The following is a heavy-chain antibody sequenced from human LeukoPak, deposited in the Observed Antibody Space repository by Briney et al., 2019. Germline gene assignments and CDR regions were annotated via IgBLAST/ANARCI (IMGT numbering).Heavy chain of an antibody. CDR3: ARALGIAAAKY. CDR2: INHSGST. V-gene: IGHV4-34*01. Sequence: SETLSLTCAVYGGSFNDYYWTWIRQSPGKGLEWIGEINHSGSTSYNPSLKSRVTISVDASKSQFSLKLNSVTAADTAVYYCARALGIAAAKYWGQGTLVTVSS. CDR1: GGSFNDYY. D-gene: IGHD6-13*01. J-gene: IGHJ4*02.